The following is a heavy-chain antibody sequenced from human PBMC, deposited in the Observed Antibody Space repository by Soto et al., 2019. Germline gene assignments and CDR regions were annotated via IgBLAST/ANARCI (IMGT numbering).Heavy chain of an antibody. CDR2: IKSKSDGETT. J-gene: IGHJ6*02. V-gene: IGHV3-15*01. D-gene: IGHD3-22*01. CDR1: GFTFSNAW. CDR3: TTGLTYYYDSSGYYWAGGMDV. Sequence: PWGSLRLSCAASGFTFSNAWMNWVRQAPGKGLEWVGRIKSKSDGETTDYAAPVKGRFTISRDDSKNTLYLQMNSLKTEDTAVYYCTTGLTYYYDSSGYYWAGGMDVWGQGITVTVSS.